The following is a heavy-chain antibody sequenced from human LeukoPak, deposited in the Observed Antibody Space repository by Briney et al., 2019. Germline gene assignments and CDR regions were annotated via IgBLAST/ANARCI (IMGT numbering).Heavy chain of an antibody. CDR1: GFSLSTSGMY. CDR3: AHRNSDYRAFDI. D-gene: IGHD4-11*01. V-gene: IGHV2-5*01. J-gene: IGHJ3*02. CDR2: IYWNDDK. Sequence: ESGPTLVKPTQTLTLTCTFSGFSLSTSGMYVGWIRQPPEKALEWLALIYWNDDKRYSPSLKSRFTITKDTSKNQVVLTMTNMDPVDTATYYCAHRNSDYRAFDIWGQGTMVTVSS.